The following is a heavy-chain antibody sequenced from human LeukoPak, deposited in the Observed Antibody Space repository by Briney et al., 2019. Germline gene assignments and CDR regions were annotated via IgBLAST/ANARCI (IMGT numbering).Heavy chain of an antibody. D-gene: IGHD3-10*01. V-gene: IGHV3-9*01. CDR2: ISWNSGSI. CDR1: GFTFDDYT. Sequence: GGSLRLSCAASGFTFDDYTMHWVRQAPGKGREWVSGISWNSGSIGYADSVKGRFTISRDNAKNSLYLQMNSLRAEDTALYYCAKDINSGVDYYGSGSYWNYWGQGTLVTVSS. J-gene: IGHJ4*02. CDR3: AKDINSGVDYYGSGSYWNY.